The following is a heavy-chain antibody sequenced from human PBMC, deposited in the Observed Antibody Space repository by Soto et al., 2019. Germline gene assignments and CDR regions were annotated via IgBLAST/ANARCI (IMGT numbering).Heavy chain of an antibody. J-gene: IGHJ4*02. V-gene: IGHV3-53*01. CDR2: IYPNENT. Sequence: GGSLRLSCAASGFSVGSNYLSWVRKAPGKGLEWVSEIYPNENTNYADSVRGRFTISRDNSDNTVYLHMNTLTAEDTAVYYCARPWGRDYFDYWGQGTLVTVSS. CDR3: ARPWGRDYFDY. CDR1: GFSVGSNY. D-gene: IGHD3-16*01.